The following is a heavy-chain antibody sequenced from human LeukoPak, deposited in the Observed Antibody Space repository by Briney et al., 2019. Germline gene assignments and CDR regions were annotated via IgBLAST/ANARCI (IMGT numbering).Heavy chain of an antibody. CDR1: GYTPTELS. Sequence: ASAKDSCKLSGYTPTELSMHWGRHTPRKRLERRGGFDPEDGETIYAQKLQGRVTMTEDTSTDTAYMELSSLRSEDTAVYYCATGPWCGGVCNRVGYWGQGTLVTVSS. CDR3: ATGPWCGGVCNRVGY. J-gene: IGHJ4*02. CDR2: FDPEDGET. V-gene: IGHV1-24*01. D-gene: IGHD2-21*02.